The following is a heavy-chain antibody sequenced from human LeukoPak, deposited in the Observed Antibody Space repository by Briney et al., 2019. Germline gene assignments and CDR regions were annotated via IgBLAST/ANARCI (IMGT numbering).Heavy chain of an antibody. CDR2: INHSGST. D-gene: IGHD3-10*01. CDR1: GGSFSGYY. V-gene: IGHV4-34*01. CDR3: ARCGEPRTHYYYYYYRDV. J-gene: IGHJ6*03. Sequence: SETLSLTCAAYGGSFSGYYWSWIRQPPGKGLEWIGEINHSGSTNYNPSLKSRVTISVDTSKNQFSLKLSSVTAADTAVYYCARCGEPRTHYYYYYYRDVWGKGTTVTVSS.